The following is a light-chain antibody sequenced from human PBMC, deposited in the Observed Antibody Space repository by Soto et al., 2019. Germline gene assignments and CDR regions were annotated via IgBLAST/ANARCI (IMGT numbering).Light chain of an antibody. J-gene: IGLJ2*01. Sequence: QSVLTQPASVSGSPGRSITISCTGTSSDVGGYNLVSWYQQHPGKAPKLIIFEVTKRPLGISHRFSGSKSGNTASLTISGLQAEDEADYYCCSYAGSSSLVFGGGTKLTVL. CDR1: SSDVGGYNL. V-gene: IGLV2-23*02. CDR2: EVT. CDR3: CSYAGSSSLV.